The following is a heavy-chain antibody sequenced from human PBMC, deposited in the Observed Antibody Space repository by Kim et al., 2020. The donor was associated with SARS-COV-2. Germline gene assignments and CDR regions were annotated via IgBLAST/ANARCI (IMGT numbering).Heavy chain of an antibody. V-gene: IGHV4-59*13. J-gene: IGHJ4*02. CDR2: IYYSGST. D-gene: IGHD3-22*01. CDR3: ARVSYRHYYDSSGYYHFDY. Sequence: SETLSLTCTVSGGSISSYYWSWIRQPPGKGLEWIGYIYYSGSTNYNPSLKSRVTISVDTSKNQFSLKLSSVTAADTAVYYCARVSYRHYYDSSGYYHFDYWGQGTLVTVSS. CDR1: GGSISSYY.